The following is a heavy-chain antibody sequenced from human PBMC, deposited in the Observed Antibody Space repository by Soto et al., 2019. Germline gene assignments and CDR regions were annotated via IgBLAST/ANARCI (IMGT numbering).Heavy chain of an antibody. CDR2: VNPNTGNT. D-gene: IGHD6-13*01. J-gene: IGHJ4*02. V-gene: IGHV1-8*01. Sequence: QVQLVQSGAEVKKPGASVKVSCKASGYTFTSYDISWVRQATGQGLEGRGRVNPNTGNTGYVQKFKGRVIMTANISTSTAYIEVSSLRSEDTAVYYCARDVAAADYWGQGTLVTVSS. CDR1: GYTFTSYD. CDR3: ARDVAAADY.